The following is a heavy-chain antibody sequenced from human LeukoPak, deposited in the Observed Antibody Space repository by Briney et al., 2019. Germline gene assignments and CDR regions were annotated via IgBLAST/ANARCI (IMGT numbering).Heavy chain of an antibody. CDR2: ISTYSDNT. J-gene: IGHJ4*02. CDR3: ARDLPYSSSSAIPFDY. V-gene: IGHV1-18*01. D-gene: IGHD6-6*01. CDR1: GYTFTSYG. Sequence: EASVKVSCTASGYTFTSYGVTWVRQAPGQGLEWMGWISTYSDNTNYAQKFQGRVTMTTDTSTSTAYMELRSLTSDDTAVYYCARDLPYSSSSAIPFDYWGQGTLVTVSS.